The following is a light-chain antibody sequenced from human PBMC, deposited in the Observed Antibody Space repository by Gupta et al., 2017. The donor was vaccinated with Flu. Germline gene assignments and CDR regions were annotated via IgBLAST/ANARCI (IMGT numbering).Light chain of an antibody. V-gene: IGLV4-60*03. J-gene: IGLJ3*02. Sequence: PVLPPSSSASASLGSSVELTCTLSSGHSTYIIRWHQQQPGKAPRYLMKLERSGAYNKGSGGPDRFSGSTSGADRDLTIANRQAEDEDDYYCETGDTDTRVFGGGTKLTVL. CDR1: SGHSTYI. CDR2: LERSGAY. CDR3: ETGDTDTRV.